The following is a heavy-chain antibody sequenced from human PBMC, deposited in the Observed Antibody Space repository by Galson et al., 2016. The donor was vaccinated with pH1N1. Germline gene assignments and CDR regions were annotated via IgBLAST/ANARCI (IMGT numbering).Heavy chain of an antibody. V-gene: IGHV3-23*01. J-gene: IGHJ4*02. CDR3: AKGGHYSSFDY. CDR2: ISGSGFTT. CDR1: GFTFSTYW. Sequence: SLRLSCAASGFTFSTYWMNWVRQAPGKGLEWVSTISGSGFTTFFADSVKGRFTISRDNSKNTFHLQLNSLRAEDTAIYYCAKGGHYSSFDYWGQGALVTVSS. D-gene: IGHD4-11*01.